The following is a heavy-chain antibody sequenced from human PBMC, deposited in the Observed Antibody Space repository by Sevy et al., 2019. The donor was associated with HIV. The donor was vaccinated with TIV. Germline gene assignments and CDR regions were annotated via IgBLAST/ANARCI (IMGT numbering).Heavy chain of an antibody. D-gene: IGHD2-21*01. CDR2: ISSSSSYI. V-gene: IGHV3-21*04. J-gene: IGHJ3*01. CDR1: GFTFSIYT. Sequence: GGSLRLSCAASGFTFSIYTMNWVRQAPGKGLEWVSSISSSSSYIYYTDSVKGRFSISRDNAKNALFLQMNSLRTEDMALYYCAKLHDPGDYDAFDLWGQGTMVTVSS. CDR3: AKLHDPGDYDAFDL.